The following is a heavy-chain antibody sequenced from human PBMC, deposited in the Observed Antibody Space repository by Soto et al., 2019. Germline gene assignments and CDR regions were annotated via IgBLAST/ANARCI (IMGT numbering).Heavy chain of an antibody. CDR3: ARVLGVFGVVISEYYGMDV. V-gene: IGHV3-33*01. CDR2: IWYDGSNK. Sequence: GGSLRLSCAASGFTFSSYGMHWVRQAPGKGLEWVAVIWYDGSNKYYADSVKGRFTISRDNSKNTLYLQMNSLRAEDTAVYYCARVLGVFGVVISEYYGMDVWGQGTTVTVSS. CDR1: GFTFSSYG. D-gene: IGHD3-3*01. J-gene: IGHJ6*02.